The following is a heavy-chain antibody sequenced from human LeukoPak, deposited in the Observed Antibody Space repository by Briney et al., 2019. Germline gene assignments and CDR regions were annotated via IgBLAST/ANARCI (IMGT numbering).Heavy chain of an antibody. CDR1: GGSVRSSSYF. V-gene: IGHV4-39*07. D-gene: IGHD3-10*01. J-gene: IGHJ5*02. Sequence: SETLSLTCTVSGGSVRSSSYFWGWIRQPPGKGLEWIGTIYFTGKTYYAPSLKSHLTISLDTSKNQFSLKLSSVTAADTAVYYCARDLRVTMVRGVIITHNWFDPWGQGTLVTVSS. CDR3: ARDLRVTMVRGVIITHNWFDP. CDR2: IYFTGKT.